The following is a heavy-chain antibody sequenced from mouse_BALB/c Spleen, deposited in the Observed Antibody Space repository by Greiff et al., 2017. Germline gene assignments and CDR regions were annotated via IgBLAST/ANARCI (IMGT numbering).Heavy chain of an antibody. D-gene: IGHD1-2*01. CDR2: ISYSGST. Sequence: DVKLVESGPGLVKPSQSLSLTCTVTGYSITSDSAWTWIRQFPGNKLEWMGYISYSGSTSYNPSLKSRISIPRDTSKNQFFLQLNSVTTEDTATYYCARRTTARFDYWGQGTTLTVSS. CDR1: GYSITSDSA. V-gene: IGHV3-2*02. CDR3: ARRTTARFDY. J-gene: IGHJ2*01.